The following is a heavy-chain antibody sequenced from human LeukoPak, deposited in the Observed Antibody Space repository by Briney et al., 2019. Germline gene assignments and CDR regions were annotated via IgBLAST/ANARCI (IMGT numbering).Heavy chain of an antibody. CDR3: ARQYYDFWSGYLDWFDP. Sequence: PGESLKISCKGSGYSFTSYWIGWVRQMPGKGLEWMGIIYPGDSDTRYSPSFQGQVTISADKSISTAYLQWSSLKASDTAMYYCARQYYDFWSGYLDWFDPWGQGTLVTVSS. J-gene: IGHJ5*02. D-gene: IGHD3-3*01. CDR2: IYPGDSDT. CDR1: GYSFTSYW. V-gene: IGHV5-51*01.